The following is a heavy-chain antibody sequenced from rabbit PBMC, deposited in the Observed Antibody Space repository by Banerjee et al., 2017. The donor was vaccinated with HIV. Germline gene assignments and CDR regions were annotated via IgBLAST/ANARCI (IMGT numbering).Heavy chain of an antibody. CDR2: IYAGKGST. CDR3: ARDLAGVIGWNFGL. D-gene: IGHD4-1*01. Sequence: QEQLEESGGGLVKPEGSLTLTCKASGFDLSSYYYICWVRQAPEKGLEWIGIIYAGKGSTDYASWVNGRFTISSDNAQNTVDLQMNSLTAADTATYFCARDLAGVIGWNFGLRGPGTLVTVS. V-gene: IGHV1S43*01. J-gene: IGHJ6*01. CDR1: GFDLSSYYY.